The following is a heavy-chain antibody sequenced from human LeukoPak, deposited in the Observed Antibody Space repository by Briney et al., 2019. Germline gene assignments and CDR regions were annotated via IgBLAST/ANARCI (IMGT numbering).Heavy chain of an antibody. V-gene: IGHV3-30-3*01. Sequence: GGSLRLSCAASGFTFSSYAMHWVRQAPGKGLEWVAVISYDGSNKYYADPVRGRFTISRDNSKNTLYLQMNSLRAEDTAVYYCARSRSSWHGNALYYFDYWGQGTLVTVSS. D-gene: IGHD6-13*01. CDR2: ISYDGSNK. CDR1: GFTFSSYA. J-gene: IGHJ4*02. CDR3: ARSRSSWHGNALYYFDY.